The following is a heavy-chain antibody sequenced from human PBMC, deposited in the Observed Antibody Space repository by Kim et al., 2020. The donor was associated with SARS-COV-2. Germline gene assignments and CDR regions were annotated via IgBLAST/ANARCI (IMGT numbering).Heavy chain of an antibody. CDR2: T. Sequence: TNYAQKLQARVTMTTATATSTAYMELRSLRSDDTAVYYCARDGDRGLFVYWGQGTLVTVSS. V-gene: IGHV1-18*01. CDR3: ARDGDRGLFVY. J-gene: IGHJ4*02. D-gene: IGHD7-27*01.